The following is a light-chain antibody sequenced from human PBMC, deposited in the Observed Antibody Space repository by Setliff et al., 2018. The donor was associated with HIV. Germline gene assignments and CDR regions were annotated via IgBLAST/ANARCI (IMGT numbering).Light chain of an antibody. CDR2: DVN. V-gene: IGLV2-11*01. Sequence: QSALTQPRSVSGSPGQSVTISCTTTSTDVGGYDSVSWYQQLPGKAPKLMIYDVNKRPSGIPDRFSGSKSGNTASLTISGLQAEDEADYYCSSYTTTIHVLFGGGTKVTV. CDR1: STDVGGYDS. CDR3: SSYTTTIHVL. J-gene: IGLJ2*01.